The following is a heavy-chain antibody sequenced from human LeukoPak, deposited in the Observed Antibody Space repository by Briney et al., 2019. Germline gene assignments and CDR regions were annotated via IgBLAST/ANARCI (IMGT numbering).Heavy chain of an antibody. Sequence: GGSLRLSCAASGFTFNTFSMNWVRQAPGKGLEWVSSISSSSGYIYYADSLKGRITISRDNAKNSLYLQMDSLRVEDTAVYYCARGTPSSSGWLYYGMDVWGQGTTVTVSS. CDR1: GFTFNTFS. V-gene: IGHV3-21*01. CDR3: ARGTPSSSGWLYYGMDV. D-gene: IGHD6-19*01. J-gene: IGHJ6*02. CDR2: ISSSSGYI.